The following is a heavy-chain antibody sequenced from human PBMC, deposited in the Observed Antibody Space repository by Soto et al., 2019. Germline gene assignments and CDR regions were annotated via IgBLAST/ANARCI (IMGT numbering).Heavy chain of an antibody. CDR2: ISYDGSNK. Sequence: GGSLRLSCAVSGFTFSSYGMHWVRQAPGKGLEWVAVISYDGSNKYYADSVKGRFTLSRDNSKNTLYLQMNSLRAEDTAVYYCAKEGPKYSRQDYYYYGMDGWGQGTTVTVSS. CDR1: GFTFSSYG. V-gene: IGHV3-30*18. J-gene: IGHJ6*02. CDR3: AKEGPKYSRQDYYYYGMDG. D-gene: IGHD6-6*01.